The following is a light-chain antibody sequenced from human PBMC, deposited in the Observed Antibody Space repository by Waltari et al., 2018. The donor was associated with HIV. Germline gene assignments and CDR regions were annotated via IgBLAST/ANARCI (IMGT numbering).Light chain of an antibody. CDR2: WAS. CDR1: QSVLYNSNSKNY. Sequence: DIVLTQSPDSLAVSLRERATINCKASQSVLYNSNSKNYLSWYQQRPGQTPKLLMYWASTRESGVPDRFSGSASGTDFTLTISCLQAEDVAVYYCHKDYVPPFTFGPGTRVDLK. CDR3: HKDYVPPFT. J-gene: IGKJ3*01. V-gene: IGKV4-1*01.